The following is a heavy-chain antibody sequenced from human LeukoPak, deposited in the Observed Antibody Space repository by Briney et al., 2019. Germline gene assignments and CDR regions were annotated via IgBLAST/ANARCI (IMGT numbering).Heavy chain of an antibody. D-gene: IGHD5-18*01. CDR1: GFTFSDYY. CDR2: IKKDGSEE. J-gene: IGHJ4*02. CDR3: ARDLSGVTGYTYGRGIDY. V-gene: IGHV3-7*01. Sequence: GGSLRLSCAASGFTFSDYYMSWIRQAPGKGLEWVANIKKDGSEEYYVDSVKGRFTISRDNAKTSLYLQMNSLRAEDTAVYYCARDLSGVTGYTYGRGIDYWGQGTLVTVSS.